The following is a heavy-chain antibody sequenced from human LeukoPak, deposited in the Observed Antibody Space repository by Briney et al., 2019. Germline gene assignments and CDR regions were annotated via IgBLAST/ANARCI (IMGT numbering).Heavy chain of an antibody. V-gene: IGHV3-30-3*01. CDR2: ISYDGSNK. J-gene: IGHJ4*02. Sequence: GGSLRLSCAASGFTFSSYAMHWVRQAPGKGLEWVAVISYDGSNKYYADSVKGRFTISRDNSKNTLYLQMNSLRAEDTAVYYCARVDQIGYRQQLVDYWGQGTLVTVSS. CDR3: ARVDQIGYRQQLVDY. CDR1: GFTFSSYA. D-gene: IGHD6-13*01.